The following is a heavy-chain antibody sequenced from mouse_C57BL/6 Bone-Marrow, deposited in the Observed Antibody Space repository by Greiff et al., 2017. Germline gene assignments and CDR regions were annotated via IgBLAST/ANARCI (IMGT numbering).Heavy chain of an antibody. Sequence: VQLQESGAELVKPGASVKLSCKASGYTFTSYWMHWVKQRPGQGLEWIGMIHPNSGSTNYNEKFKSKATLTVDKSSSTAYMQLSSLTSEDSAGYYSAREVLYDGYSGYAMDYWGQGTSVTVSS. CDR2: IHPNSGST. D-gene: IGHD2-3*01. J-gene: IGHJ4*01. CDR3: AREVLYDGYSGYAMDY. CDR1: GYTFTSYW. V-gene: IGHV1-64*01.